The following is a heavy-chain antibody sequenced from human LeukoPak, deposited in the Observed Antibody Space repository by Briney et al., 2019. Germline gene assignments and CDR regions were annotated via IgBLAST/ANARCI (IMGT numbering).Heavy chain of an antibody. J-gene: IGHJ6*03. D-gene: IGHD5-18*01. CDR2: IKKDGSIK. Sequence: GWSLRLSCAASGFTFSSYWMTWVRQAPGKGLEWVANIKKDGSIKAYVDSVKGRFTISRDNAKNSVYLQMNSLRAEDTALYYCAKGGYSYGFYYYYYMDVWGKGTTVTVSS. CDR3: AKGGYSYGFYYYYYMDV. V-gene: IGHV3-7*03. CDR1: GFTFSSYW.